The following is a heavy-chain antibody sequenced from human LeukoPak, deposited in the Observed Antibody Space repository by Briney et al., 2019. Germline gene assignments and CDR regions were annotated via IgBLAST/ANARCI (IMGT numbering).Heavy chain of an antibody. V-gene: IGHV4-31*03. D-gene: IGHD3-22*01. Sequence: SQTLSLTCTVSGGSISSGGYYWSWIRQHPGKGLEWIGYIYYSGSTYYNPSLKSRVTISVDTSKNQFSLKLSSVTAADTAVYYCARVRGYYDSSGYWHYWGQGTLVTVSS. CDR2: IYYSGST. CDR1: GGSISSGGYY. J-gene: IGHJ4*02. CDR3: ARVRGYYDSSGYWHY.